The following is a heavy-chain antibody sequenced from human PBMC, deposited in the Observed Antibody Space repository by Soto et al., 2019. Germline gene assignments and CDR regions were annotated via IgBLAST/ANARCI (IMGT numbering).Heavy chain of an antibody. D-gene: IGHD3-3*01. CDR1: GGSISSSSYY. V-gene: IGHV4-39*01. Sequence: PSETLSLTCTVSGGSISSSSYYWGWIRQPPGKGLEWIGSIYYSGSTYYNPSLKSRVTISVDTSKNQFSLKLSSVTAADTAVYYCARLGACREYYDFWSGAYGMDVWGQGTTVTVSS. J-gene: IGHJ6*02. CDR3: ARLGACREYYDFWSGAYGMDV. CDR2: IYYSGST.